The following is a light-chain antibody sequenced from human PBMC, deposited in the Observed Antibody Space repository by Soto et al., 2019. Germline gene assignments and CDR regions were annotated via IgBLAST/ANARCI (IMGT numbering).Light chain of an antibody. CDR1: HSITRW. V-gene: IGKV1-5*01. CDR2: DAF. Sequence: DIQVTQSPSTLSASVGDSVTITCRASHSITRWLAWYQQKPGKAPKLLIHDAFTLQSGVPSRFSGSGSGTEFTLTISSLQPDDSATYYCLQYSYLSTFGQGTKVDIK. J-gene: IGKJ1*01. CDR3: LQYSYLST.